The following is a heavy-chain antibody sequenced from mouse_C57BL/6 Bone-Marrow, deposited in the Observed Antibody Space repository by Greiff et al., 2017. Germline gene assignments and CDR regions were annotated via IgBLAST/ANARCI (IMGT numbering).Heavy chain of an antibody. Sequence: QVQLKQSGAELVMPGASVKLSCKASGYTFTSYWMHWVKQRPGQGLEWIGEIDPSDSYTNYNHKFKGKSTLTVDKSSSTSYMQLSSLTSEDSAVYYCARDRDYGSWFAYWGQGTLVTVSA. CDR2: IDPSDSYT. J-gene: IGHJ3*01. V-gene: IGHV1-69*01. D-gene: IGHD1-1*01. CDR3: ARDRDYGSWFAY. CDR1: GYTFTSYW.